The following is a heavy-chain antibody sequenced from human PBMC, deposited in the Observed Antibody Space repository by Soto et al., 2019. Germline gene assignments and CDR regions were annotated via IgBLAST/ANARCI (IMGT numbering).Heavy chain of an antibody. CDR2: IYPGDSDT. Sequence: PGESLKISCKGSGYSFTNYWIGWVRQMPGKGLEWMGIIYPGDSDTRYSPSFQGQVTISADKSISTAYLQWNSLKSSDTAMYYCARHSPLEGMDVWGQGTTVTVSS. V-gene: IGHV5-51*01. CDR3: ARHSPLEGMDV. CDR1: GYSFTNYW. J-gene: IGHJ6*02.